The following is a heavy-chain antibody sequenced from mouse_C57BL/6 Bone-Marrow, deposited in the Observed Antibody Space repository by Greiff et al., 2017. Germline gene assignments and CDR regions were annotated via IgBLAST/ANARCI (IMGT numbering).Heavy chain of an antibody. V-gene: IGHV10-1*01. Sequence: EVKVIESGGGLVQPKGSLKLSCAASGFSFNTYAMNWVRQAPGKGLEWVARIRSKSNNYATYYADSVKDRFTISRDDSESMLYLQMNNLKTEDTAMYYCVGGYFDYWGQGTTLTVSS. CDR2: IRSKSNNYAT. CDR1: GFSFNTYA. J-gene: IGHJ2*01. CDR3: VGGYFDY. D-gene: IGHD1-1*02.